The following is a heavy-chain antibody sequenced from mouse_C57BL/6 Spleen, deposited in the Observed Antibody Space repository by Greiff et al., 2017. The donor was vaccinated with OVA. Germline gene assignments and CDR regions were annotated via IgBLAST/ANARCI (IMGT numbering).Heavy chain of an antibody. J-gene: IGHJ3*01. CDR1: GYTFTSYW. CDR2: IDPSDSYT. D-gene: IGHD2-4*01. CDR3: ARGYDYGFAY. V-gene: IGHV1-69*01. Sequence: VQLQQPGAELVMPGASVKLSCKASGYTFTSYWMHWVKQRPGQGLEWIGEIDPSDSYTNYNQKFKGKSTLTVDKSSSTAYMQLSSLTSEDSAVYYCARGYDYGFAYWGQGTLVTVSA.